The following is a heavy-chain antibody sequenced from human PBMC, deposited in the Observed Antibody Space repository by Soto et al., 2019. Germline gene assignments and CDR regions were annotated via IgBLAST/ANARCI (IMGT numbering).Heavy chain of an antibody. J-gene: IGHJ4*02. Sequence: GGSLRLSCAASGFTVTDAGSNWVRQIPGKGLEWVGRIRSNIDGGTTDYADSVKGRFTISRDNAKNSLYLQMNSLRAEDTAVYYCARDSSSRAYWGQGTLVTVSS. CDR2: IRSNIDGGTT. CDR1: GFTVTDAG. V-gene: IGHV3-15*07. CDR3: ARDSSSRAY. D-gene: IGHD1-26*01.